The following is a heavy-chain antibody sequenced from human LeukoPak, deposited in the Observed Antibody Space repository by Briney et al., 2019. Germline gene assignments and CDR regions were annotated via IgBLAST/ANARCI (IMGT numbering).Heavy chain of an antibody. Sequence: SETLSLTCTVSGGSISSYYWSWIRQPPGKGLEWIGYIYYSGSTSYNPSLKSRVTISVDRSKNQFSLKLSSVAAADTAVYYCARSYDTNFDYWGQGTLVTVSS. CDR1: GGSISSYY. D-gene: IGHD3-3*01. CDR2: IYYSGST. CDR3: ARSYDTNFDY. V-gene: IGHV4-59*01. J-gene: IGHJ4*02.